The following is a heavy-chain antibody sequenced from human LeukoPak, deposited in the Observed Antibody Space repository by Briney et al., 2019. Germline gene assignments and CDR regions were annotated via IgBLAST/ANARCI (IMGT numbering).Heavy chain of an antibody. CDR1: GGSFSGYY. CDR3: ARIRYSENIDY. CDR2: INHRGST. J-gene: IGHJ4*02. V-gene: IGHV4-34*01. D-gene: IGHD1-1*01. Sequence: PSETLSLTCAVYGGSFSGYYWSWIRQSPGRGLEWIGEINHRGSTNYNPSLKRRVTISVDTSKNQFSLKRSSVTAADTAVYYCARIRYSENIDYWGQGTLVTVSS.